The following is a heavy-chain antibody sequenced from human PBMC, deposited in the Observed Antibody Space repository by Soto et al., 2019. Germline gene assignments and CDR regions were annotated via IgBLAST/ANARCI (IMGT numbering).Heavy chain of an antibody. CDR2: INHSGST. D-gene: IGHD3-3*01. J-gene: IGHJ5*02. Sequence: SETLSLTCAVYGGSFSGYYWSWIRQPPGKGLEWIGEINHSGSTNYNPSLKSRVTISVDTSKNQFSLKLSSVTAADTAVYYCARGGITISGVVPPNWFDPWGQGTLVTVSS. V-gene: IGHV4-34*01. CDR3: ARGGITISGVVPPNWFDP. CDR1: GGSFSGYY.